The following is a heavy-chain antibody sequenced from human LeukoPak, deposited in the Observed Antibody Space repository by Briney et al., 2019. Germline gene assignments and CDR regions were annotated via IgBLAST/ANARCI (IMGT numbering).Heavy chain of an antibody. CDR3: ARGGGIAARDYFDY. J-gene: IGHJ4*02. CDR2: INHSGST. Sequence: SETLSLTCGVYGGTFSGYYWSWILQPPGKGLEWIGEINHSGSTNYKPSLKSRVTISADTSKNQFSLKLSSVTAADTAVYYCARGGGIAARDYFDYWGQGILVTVSS. CDR1: GGTFSGYY. V-gene: IGHV4-34*01. D-gene: IGHD6-6*01.